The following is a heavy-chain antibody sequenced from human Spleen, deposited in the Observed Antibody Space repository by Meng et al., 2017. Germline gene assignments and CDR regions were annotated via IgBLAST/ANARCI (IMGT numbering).Heavy chain of an antibody. CDR2: INWNGGST. Sequence: GESLKISCAASGFTFDDYGMSWVRQAPGKGLEWVSGINWNGGSTGYADSVKGRFTISRDNAKNSLYLQMNSLRAEDTAVYYCARFIVGASGFDYWGQGTLVTVSS. J-gene: IGHJ4*02. D-gene: IGHD1-26*01. V-gene: IGHV3-20*04. CDR1: GFTFDDYG. CDR3: ARFIVGASGFDY.